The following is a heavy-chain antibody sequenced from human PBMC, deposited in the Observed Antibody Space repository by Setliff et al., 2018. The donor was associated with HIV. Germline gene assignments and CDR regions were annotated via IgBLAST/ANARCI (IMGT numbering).Heavy chain of an antibody. CDR3: APRHHKYGFL. Sequence: SETLSLTCTVSGTSINSHYWSWIRQTPGKGLQWIGLIYYTGIPTYNPSLEGRITMSVDRSKNQFSLKLRSVTAADTAVYYCAPRHHKYGFLWGQGTLVTVSS. V-gene: IGHV4-59*08. CDR1: GTSINSHY. J-gene: IGHJ4*02. D-gene: IGHD3-10*01. CDR2: IYYTGIP.